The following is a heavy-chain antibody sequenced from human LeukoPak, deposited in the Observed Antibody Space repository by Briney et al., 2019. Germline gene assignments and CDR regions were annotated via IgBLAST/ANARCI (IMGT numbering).Heavy chain of an antibody. CDR1: GGSISSSSYY. Sequence: SETLSLTCTVSGGSISSSSYYWGWIHQPPGKGLEWIGSIYYSGSTYYNPSLKSRVTISVDTSKNQFSLKLSSVTAADTAVYYCARVGRGWGGNYFDYWGQGTLVTISS. J-gene: IGHJ4*02. D-gene: IGHD6-19*01. CDR3: ARVGRGWGGNYFDY. CDR2: IYYSGST. V-gene: IGHV4-39*07.